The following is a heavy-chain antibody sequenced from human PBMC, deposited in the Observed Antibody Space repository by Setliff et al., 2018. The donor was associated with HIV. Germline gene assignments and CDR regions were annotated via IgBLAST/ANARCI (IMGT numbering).Heavy chain of an antibody. CDR1: GASIRNYY. J-gene: IGHJ3*02. Sequence: SETLSLTCTVSGASIRNYYWSWIRQAPGRGLEWLGFFYTGTTYYNTSLKSRVTISVDTSKKQISLKVKSVTAAETAVYYCARAPTEHYDPTRFGDGLDIWGQGTMVTVSS. CDR3: ARAPTEHYDPTRFGDGLDI. D-gene: IGHD3-22*01. V-gene: IGHV4-4*08. CDR2: FYTGTT.